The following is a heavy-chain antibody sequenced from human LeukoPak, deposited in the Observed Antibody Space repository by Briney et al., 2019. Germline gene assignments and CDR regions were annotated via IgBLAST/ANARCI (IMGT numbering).Heavy chain of an antibody. J-gene: IGHJ4*02. D-gene: IGHD3-10*01. V-gene: IGHV1-18*01. CDR2: ISGYNGNT. CDR1: GYTLSSYG. Sequence: ASVKVSCKASGYTLSSYGISWVRQAPGQGLEWMGWISGYNGNTNYAQKLQGRVTMTTDTSTSTAYMELRSLRSDDTAVCYCAREWYYYDSGSYSHCDYWGQGTLVTVSS. CDR3: AREWYYYDSGSYSHCDY.